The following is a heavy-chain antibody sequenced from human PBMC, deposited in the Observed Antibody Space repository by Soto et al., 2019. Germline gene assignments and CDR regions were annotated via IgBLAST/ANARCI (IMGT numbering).Heavy chain of an antibody. J-gene: IGHJ1*01. CDR3: ARDSSGYRAEYFQH. V-gene: IGHV3-30-3*01. CDR1: GFTFSSYA. D-gene: IGHD3-22*01. CDR2: ISYDGSNK. Sequence: GGSLRLSCAASGFTFSSYAMHWVRQAPGKGLEWVAVISYDGSNKYYADSVKGRFTISRDNSKNTLYLQMNSLRAEDTAVYYCARDSSGYRAEYFQHWGQGTLVTVSS.